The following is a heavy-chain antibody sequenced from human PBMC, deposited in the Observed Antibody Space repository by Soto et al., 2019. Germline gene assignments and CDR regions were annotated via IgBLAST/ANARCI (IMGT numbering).Heavy chain of an antibody. Sequence: EVHLLESGGSLVQPGGSLRLSCAASELSSSNHAMTWVRQAPGKGLEWVSGISGTDGGAYYADSVEGRFTISRDNSRSTLYLQMNSLRVDDTAVYYCASGGLHGYTNGGLSYFHSWGQGTLVTVSS. J-gene: IGHJ4*02. CDR3: ASGGLHGYTNGGLSYFHS. V-gene: IGHV3-23*01. CDR2: ISGTDGGA. D-gene: IGHD5-18*01. CDR1: ELSSSNHA.